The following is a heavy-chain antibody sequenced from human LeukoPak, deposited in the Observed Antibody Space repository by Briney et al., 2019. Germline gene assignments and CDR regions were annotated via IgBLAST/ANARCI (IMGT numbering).Heavy chain of an antibody. CDR1: GYSISSSDW. J-gene: IGHJ4*02. V-gene: IGHV4-28*01. CDR2: IYYSGGT. CDR3: ARKSRLGYYFDY. D-gene: IGHD2-2*01. Sequence: PSETLSLTCAVSGYSISSSDWWGWIRQPPGRGLEWIGNIYYSGGTYYNPSLKSRVTMSVDTSKNRFSLKLSSVTAVDTAVYYCARKSRLGYYFDYWGQGTLVTVSS.